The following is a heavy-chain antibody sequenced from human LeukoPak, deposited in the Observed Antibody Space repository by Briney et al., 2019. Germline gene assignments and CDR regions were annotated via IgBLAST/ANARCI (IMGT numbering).Heavy chain of an antibody. CDR2: ISTYNGNT. CDR1: GYTFNSHG. CDR3: ARDAREVLLWFGEFFP. V-gene: IGHV1-18*01. Sequence: ASVKVSCKASGYTFNSHGITWVRQAPGQGLEWMGWISTYNGNTNYAQKLQGRVTMTTDTSTSTAYMELRSLRSDDTAVYYCARDAREVLLWFGEFFPWGQGTLVTVSS. J-gene: IGHJ5*02. D-gene: IGHD3-10*01.